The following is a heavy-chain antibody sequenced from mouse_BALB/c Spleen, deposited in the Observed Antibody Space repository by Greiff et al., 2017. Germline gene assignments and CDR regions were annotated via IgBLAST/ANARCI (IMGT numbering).Heavy chain of an antibody. CDR2: SSTI. V-gene: IGHV5-17*02. CDR3: AREGLRRAWFAY. J-gene: IGHJ3*01. D-gene: IGHD2-4*01. Sequence: SSTIYYADTVKGRFTISRDNPKNTLFLQMTSLRSEDTAMYYCAREGLRRAWFAYWGQGTLVTVSA.